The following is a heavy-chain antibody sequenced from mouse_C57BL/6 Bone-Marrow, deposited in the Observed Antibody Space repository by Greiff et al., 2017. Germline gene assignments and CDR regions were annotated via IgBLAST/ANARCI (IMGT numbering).Heavy chain of an antibody. D-gene: IGHD2-12*01. Sequence: VQLQQSGGDLVKPGGSLKLSCAASGFTFSSYGMSWVRPTPDKRLEWVATISSGGSYTYYPDSVKGRFTISRDNAKNTLYLQMSSLKSEDTAMYYCARGAYYSYYYAMDYWGQGTSVTVSS. V-gene: IGHV5-6*01. CDR1: GFTFSSYG. CDR3: ARGAYYSYYYAMDY. CDR2: ISSGGSYT. J-gene: IGHJ4*01.